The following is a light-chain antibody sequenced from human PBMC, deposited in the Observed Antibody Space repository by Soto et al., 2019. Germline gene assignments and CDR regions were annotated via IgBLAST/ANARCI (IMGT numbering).Light chain of an antibody. CDR1: QDISNY. Sequence: DIQMTQSPSSLSASVGDRVTITCQASQDISNYLNWYQQKPGKAPKLLIYDASNLETGVPSRFSGSGSGTDFTFTISSLQSEDIATYYCLQYDNLPFTFGPGTEVGIK. J-gene: IGKJ3*01. CDR2: DAS. V-gene: IGKV1-33*01. CDR3: LQYDNLPFT.